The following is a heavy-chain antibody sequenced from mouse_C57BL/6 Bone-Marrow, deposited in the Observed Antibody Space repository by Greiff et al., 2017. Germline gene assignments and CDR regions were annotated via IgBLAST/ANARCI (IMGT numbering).Heavy chain of an antibody. J-gene: IGHJ2*01. CDR1: GFNIKDDY. D-gene: IGHD2-1*01. CDR2: IDPENGDT. Sequence: EVQGVESGAELVRPGASVKLSCTASGFNIKDDYMHWVKQRPEQGLEWIGWIDPENGDTEYASKFQGKATITADTSSNTAYLQLSSLTSEDTAVYYCTIYFPTFDYWGQGTTLTVSS. CDR3: TIYFPTFDY. V-gene: IGHV14-4*01.